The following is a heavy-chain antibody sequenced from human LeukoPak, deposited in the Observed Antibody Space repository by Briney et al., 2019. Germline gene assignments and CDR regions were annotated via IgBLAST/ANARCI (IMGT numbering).Heavy chain of an antibody. CDR3: ARVGASPTNTPAFDF. CDR1: GFDFTSYV. V-gene: IGHV3-21*06. J-gene: IGHJ4*02. D-gene: IGHD2-15*01. CDR2: ITASSSYI. Sequence: PGGSLRLSCATSGFDFTSYVMTWVRQPPGKGLEWVSSITASSSYIDYADSVRGRFTISRDNAKNSLYLQMNSLRAEDTAVYYCARVGASPTNTPAFDFWGQGTLVTVSS.